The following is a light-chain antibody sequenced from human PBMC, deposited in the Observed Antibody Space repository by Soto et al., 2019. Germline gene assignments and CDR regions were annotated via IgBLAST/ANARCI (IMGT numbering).Light chain of an antibody. J-gene: IGKJ1*01. Sequence: EIVITQSPSTLSVSPGERATLSCRASQSVSSNLAWYQQKPGQAPRLLIYGASTRATGIPARFSGSGSGTEFTLTISSRQSEDYEVFYCHNENTGPPWTCGHGTKGE. CDR3: HNENTGPPWT. CDR1: QSVSSN. V-gene: IGKV3-15*01. CDR2: GAS.